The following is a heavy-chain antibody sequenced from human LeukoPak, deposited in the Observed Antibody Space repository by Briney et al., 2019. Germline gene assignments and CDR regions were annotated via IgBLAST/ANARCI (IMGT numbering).Heavy chain of an antibody. D-gene: IGHD3-22*01. J-gene: IGHJ4*02. CDR1: GFTFSSYA. CDR2: ISYDGSNK. CDR3: ARDLSSYYFHDSSGYYSPFFDY. V-gene: IGHV3-30-3*01. Sequence: GGSLRLSCAASGFTFSSYAMHWVRQAPGKGLEWVAVISYDGSNKYYADSVKGRFTISRDNSKNTLYLQMNSLRAEDTAVYYCARDLSSYYFHDSSGYYSPFFDYWGQGTLVTVSS.